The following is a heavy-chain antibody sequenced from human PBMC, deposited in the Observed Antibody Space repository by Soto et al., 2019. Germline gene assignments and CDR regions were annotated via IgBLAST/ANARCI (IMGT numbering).Heavy chain of an antibody. D-gene: IGHD5-12*01. Sequence: PGGSLRLSCAASGFTVSSNYMSWVRQAPGKGLEWVSVIYSGGSTYYADSVKGRFTISRDNSKNTLYLQMNSLRAEDTAVYYCASEIFRGYSGPDGYFDYWGQGTLVTVSS. J-gene: IGHJ4*02. V-gene: IGHV3-66*01. CDR2: IYSGGST. CDR3: ASEIFRGYSGPDGYFDY. CDR1: GFTVSSNY.